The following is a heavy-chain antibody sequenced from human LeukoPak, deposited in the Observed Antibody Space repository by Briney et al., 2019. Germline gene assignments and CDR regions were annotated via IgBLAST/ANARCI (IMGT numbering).Heavy chain of an antibody. CDR3: ARASGSNGYYYSYFQH. D-gene: IGHD3-22*01. J-gene: IGHJ1*01. V-gene: IGHV4-59*02. CDR2: IYHSGST. Sequence: GSLRLSCAASGFTVSSNYMSWIRQPPGKGLEWIGYIYHSGSTNYNPSLKSRVTISVDTSKNQFSLNLSSVTAADTAVYYCARASGSNGYYYSYFQHWGQGTLVTVSS. CDR1: GFTVSSNY.